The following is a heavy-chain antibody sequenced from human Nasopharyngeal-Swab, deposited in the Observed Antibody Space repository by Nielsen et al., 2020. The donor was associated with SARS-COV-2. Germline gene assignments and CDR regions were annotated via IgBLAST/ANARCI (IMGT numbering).Heavy chain of an antibody. V-gene: IGHV3-7*03. CDR1: GFTFSSYW. Sequence: GESLKISCAASGFTFSSYWMSWVRQAPGKGLEWVANIKQDGSEKYYVDSVKGRFTISRDNAKNSLYLQMNSLRAEDTAVYYCARDPAAAAPSHRWGQGTLVTVSS. CDR3: ARDPAAAAPSHR. D-gene: IGHD6-13*01. J-gene: IGHJ4*02. CDR2: IKQDGSEK.